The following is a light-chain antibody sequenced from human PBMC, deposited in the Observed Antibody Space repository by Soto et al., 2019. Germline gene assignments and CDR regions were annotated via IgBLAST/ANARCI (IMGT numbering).Light chain of an antibody. Sequence: DIQMTQSPSTLSGSVGDRVTITGRASQTISSWLAWYQQKPGKAPKLLIYDTSSLESGVPSRFSGSGSGTEFTLTISSLQPDDFATYYCQQYNSYPLTFGGGTKVDI. V-gene: IGKV1-5*01. CDR2: DTS. J-gene: IGKJ4*01. CDR3: QQYNSYPLT. CDR1: QTISSW.